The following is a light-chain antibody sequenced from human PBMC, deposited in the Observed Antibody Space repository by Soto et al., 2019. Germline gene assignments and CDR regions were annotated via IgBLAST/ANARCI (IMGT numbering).Light chain of an antibody. CDR3: AVWDDSLNGHV. CDR2: TND. CDR1: SSDIGTSS. V-gene: IGLV1-44*01. Sequence: QSVLTQPPSASGTPGQTVTISCSGSSSDIGTSSVHWYKHLPGTAPKPLIYTNDQRPSGVPDRFSGSKSGTSASLAISGLQSEDEADYCAVWDDSLNGHVFGAGTTVT. J-gene: IGLJ1*01.